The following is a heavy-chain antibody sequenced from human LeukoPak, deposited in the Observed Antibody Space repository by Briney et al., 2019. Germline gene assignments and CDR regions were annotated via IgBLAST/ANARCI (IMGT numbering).Heavy chain of an antibody. CDR2: IYYSGST. CDR3: ARHSDAFDI. Sequence: SETLSLTCTASGGSIGSYYWSWIRQPPGKGLEWIGYIYYSGSTNYNPSLKSRVTISVDTSKNQFSLKLSSVTAADTAVYYCARHSDAFDIWGQGTMVTVSS. V-gene: IGHV4-59*08. CDR1: GGSIGSYY. J-gene: IGHJ3*02.